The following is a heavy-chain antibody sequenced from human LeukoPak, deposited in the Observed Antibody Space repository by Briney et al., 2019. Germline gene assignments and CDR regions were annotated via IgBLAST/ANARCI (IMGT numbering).Heavy chain of an antibody. Sequence: PSETLSLTCTVSGGSISSYYWSWIRQPPGKGLEWIGYIYYSGSTNYNPSLKSRVTMSVDTSKNQFSLKLSSVTAADTAVYYCATHRVDAFDIWGQGTMVTVSS. D-gene: IGHD3-10*01. CDR2: IYYSGST. J-gene: IGHJ3*02. CDR3: ATHRVDAFDI. CDR1: GGSISSYY. V-gene: IGHV4-59*08.